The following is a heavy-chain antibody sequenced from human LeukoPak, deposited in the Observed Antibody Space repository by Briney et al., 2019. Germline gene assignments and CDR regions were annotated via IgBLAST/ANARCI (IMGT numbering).Heavy chain of an antibody. CDR2: INPSGGST. V-gene: IGHV1-46*01. D-gene: IGHD2/OR15-2a*01. J-gene: IGHJ4*02. CDR1: GYTFTNYG. Sequence: ASVKVSCKASGYTFTNYGISWVRQAPGQGLEWMGIINPSGGSTSYAQKFQGRVTMTRDTSTSTVYMELSSLRSEDTAVYYCVRVNRSDRRHYFDYWGQGTLVTVSS. CDR3: VRVNRSDRRHYFDY.